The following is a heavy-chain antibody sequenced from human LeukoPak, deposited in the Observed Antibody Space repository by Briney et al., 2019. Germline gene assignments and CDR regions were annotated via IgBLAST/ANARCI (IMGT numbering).Heavy chain of an antibody. Sequence: ASVKVSCKASGYTFTSYGISWVRQAPGQGLEWMGWISAYNGNTNYAQKLQGRVTMTTDTSTSTAYMELRSLRSDDTAVYYCARDQSQAYCGGDCQFDYWGQGTLVTVSS. CDR1: GYTFTSYG. CDR2: ISAYNGNT. J-gene: IGHJ4*02. V-gene: IGHV1-18*01. D-gene: IGHD2-21*02. CDR3: ARDQSQAYCGGDCQFDY.